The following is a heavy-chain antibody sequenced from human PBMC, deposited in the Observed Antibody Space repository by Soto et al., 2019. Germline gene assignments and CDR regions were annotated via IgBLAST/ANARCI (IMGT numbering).Heavy chain of an antibody. CDR2: IIPILGIA. D-gene: IGHD2-21*02. Sequence: QVQLVQSGAEVKKPGSSVKVSCKASGGTFSSYTISWVRQAPGQGLEWMGRIIPILGIANYAQKFQGRVTITADKSTSTAYIELSSLRSEDTAVYYCARDTQPYCGGDCRPFDYWGQGTLVTVSS. CDR3: ARDTQPYCGGDCRPFDY. V-gene: IGHV1-69*08. CDR1: GGTFSSYT. J-gene: IGHJ4*02.